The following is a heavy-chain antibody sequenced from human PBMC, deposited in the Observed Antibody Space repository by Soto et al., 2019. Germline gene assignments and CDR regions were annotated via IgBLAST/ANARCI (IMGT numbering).Heavy chain of an antibody. CDR1: GFTFSSYS. CDR3: ARGGSSGWYYVDY. Sequence: LSLPCAASGFTFSSYSMNWVRQAPGKGLEWVSYISSSSSTIYYADSVKGRFTISRDNAKNSLYLQMNSLRAEDTAVYYCARGGSSGWYYVDYWGQGTLVTVSS. J-gene: IGHJ4*02. D-gene: IGHD6-19*01. CDR2: ISSSSSTI. V-gene: IGHV3-48*01.